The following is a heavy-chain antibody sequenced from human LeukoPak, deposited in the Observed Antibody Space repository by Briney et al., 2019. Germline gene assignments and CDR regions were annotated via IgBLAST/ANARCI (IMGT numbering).Heavy chain of an antibody. CDR3: ATETNGRHYDY. CDR2: IGPTGSDR. Sequence: GGSLRLSXTASGLTFSTSGFNWVRQAPGKGMEWVASIGPTGSDRYHADSIKGRFTISRDNANNFLYLQMNSLRAEDTAVYYCATETNGRHYDYWGQGTLLTVSS. D-gene: IGHD1-14*01. CDR1: GLTFSTSG. V-gene: IGHV3-21*06. J-gene: IGHJ4*02.